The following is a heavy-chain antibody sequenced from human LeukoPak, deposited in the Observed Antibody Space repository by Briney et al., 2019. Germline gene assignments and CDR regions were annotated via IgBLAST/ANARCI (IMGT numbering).Heavy chain of an antibody. CDR1: GYTFTSYA. J-gene: IGHJ4*02. CDR3: ARGEGYRVGAWWYFDY. D-gene: IGHD1-26*01. V-gene: IGHV1-46*04. Sequence: ASVKVSCKASGYTFTSYAMNWVRQAPGQGLEWMGIINPNAGDTGYARKLLGRVTMTRDTSTSTVYMELSSLRSEDTAVYYCARGEGYRVGAWWYFDYWGQGTLVTVSS. CDR2: INPNAGDT.